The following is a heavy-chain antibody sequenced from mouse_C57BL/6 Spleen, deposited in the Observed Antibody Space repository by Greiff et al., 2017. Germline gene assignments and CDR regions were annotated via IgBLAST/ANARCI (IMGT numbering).Heavy chain of an antibody. D-gene: IGHD1-1*01. CDR2: IDPSDSET. Sequence: VQLQQSGAELVRPGSSVKLSCKASGYTFTSYWMHWVKQRPIQGLEWIGNIDPSDSETNYNQKFKDKATLTVDKSSSTAYMQLSSLTSEDSAVYYCARYYYGSSYDYWGQGTTLTVSS. J-gene: IGHJ2*01. V-gene: IGHV1-52*01. CDR1: GYTFTSYW. CDR3: ARYYYGSSYDY.